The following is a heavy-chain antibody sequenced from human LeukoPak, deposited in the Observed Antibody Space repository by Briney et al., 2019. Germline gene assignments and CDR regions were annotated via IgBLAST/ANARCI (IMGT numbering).Heavy chain of an antibody. J-gene: IGHJ4*02. CDR3: ARDPVVGARYDY. CDR2: ITPNSGGT. Sequence: ASVKVSCKASGYTFTGYYIHWVRQAPGQGLEWMGWITPNSGGTNYAQKFQGRVTMTRDTSISTAYMELSRLRSDDTAVYYCARDPVVGARYDYWGQGTLVTVSS. CDR1: GYTFTGYY. V-gene: IGHV1-2*02. D-gene: IGHD1-26*01.